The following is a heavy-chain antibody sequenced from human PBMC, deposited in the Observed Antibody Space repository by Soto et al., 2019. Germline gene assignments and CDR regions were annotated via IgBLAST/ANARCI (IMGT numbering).Heavy chain of an antibody. D-gene: IGHD6-13*01. J-gene: IGHJ4*02. V-gene: IGHV3-23*01. CDR3: AYSSTPFDY. Sequence: EVQLLESGGGLVQPGGSLRLSCAASGFTFSSYAMSWVRQAPGKGLEWVSAISGSGGSTYYADSVKCRFTISSDNSKNTRNLQLNSLRAEDTAVYYCAYSSTPFDYWGQGTLVTVSS. CDR2: ISGSGGST. CDR1: GFTFSSYA.